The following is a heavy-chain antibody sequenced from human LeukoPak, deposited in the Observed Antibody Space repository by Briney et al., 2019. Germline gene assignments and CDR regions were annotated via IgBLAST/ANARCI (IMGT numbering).Heavy chain of an antibody. V-gene: IGHV3-33*01. CDR1: GFTFSSYG. CDR2: IWYDGSNK. D-gene: IGHD3-10*01. J-gene: IGHJ4*02. CDR3: ARGPWFGELTTSNDY. Sequence: GGSLRLSCAASGFTFSSYGMHWVRQAPGKGLEWVAVIWYDGSNKYYADSVKGRFTISRDNSKNTLYLQMNSLRAEGTAVYYCARGPWFGELTTSNDYWGQGTLVTVSS.